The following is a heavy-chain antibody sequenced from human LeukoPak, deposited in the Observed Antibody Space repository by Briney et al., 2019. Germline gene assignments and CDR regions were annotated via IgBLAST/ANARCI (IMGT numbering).Heavy chain of an antibody. Sequence: GGSLRLSCAASGLTFSDYHLHWIRQAPGKGLEWVSYISDSGSTIYYTDSVKGRFTISRDNAKNSLYLQMNSLRAEDTAVYYCASEGEGPIAVADYWGQGTLVTVSS. J-gene: IGHJ4*02. D-gene: IGHD6-19*01. CDR3: ASEGEGPIAVADY. CDR1: GLTFSDYH. V-gene: IGHV3-11*01. CDR2: ISDSGSTI.